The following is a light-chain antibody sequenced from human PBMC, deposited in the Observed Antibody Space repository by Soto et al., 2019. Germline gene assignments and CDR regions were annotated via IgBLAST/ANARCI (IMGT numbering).Light chain of an antibody. CDR3: QQRSNWLIT. CDR1: QSLTSSY. J-gene: IGKJ5*01. CDR2: GTS. V-gene: IGKV3D-20*02. Sequence: EIVLTQSPGTLSLSPGERATLSCRASQSLTSSYLAWYQQKPGQAPRLVIYGTSSRATGVPDRFSGSGSGTDFTLTISSLEPEDFAVYYCQQRSNWLITFGQGTRLEIK.